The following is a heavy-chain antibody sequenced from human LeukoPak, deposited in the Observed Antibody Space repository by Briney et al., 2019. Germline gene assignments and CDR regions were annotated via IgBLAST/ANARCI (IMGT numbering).Heavy chain of an antibody. J-gene: IGHJ4*02. D-gene: IGHD3-22*01. Sequence: SPSETLSLTCAVYGGSLSGYYWSWIRQPPGKGLEWIGEINHSGSTNYNPSLKSRVTISVDTSKNQFSLKLSSVTAADTAVYYCARGRGSDDSSDPIDYWGQGTLVTVSS. V-gene: IGHV4-34*01. CDR3: ARGRGSDDSSDPIDY. CDR1: GGSLSGYY. CDR2: INHSGST.